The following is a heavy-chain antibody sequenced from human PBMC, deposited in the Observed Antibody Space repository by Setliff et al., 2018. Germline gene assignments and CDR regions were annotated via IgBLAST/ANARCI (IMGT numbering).Heavy chain of an antibody. J-gene: IGHJ4*02. Sequence: SETLSLTCAVSDYSITNNYYWGWIRQAPGKGLEWIGTAHQSGTTFYNPSLKGRVTMSVDTSKRQFSLKLNSVTATDTAVYYCARQPTGTYQWTFDSWGQGTLVTVSS. D-gene: IGHD1-26*01. CDR3: ARQPTGTYQWTFDS. CDR2: AHQSGTT. CDR1: DYSITNNYY. V-gene: IGHV4-38-2*01.